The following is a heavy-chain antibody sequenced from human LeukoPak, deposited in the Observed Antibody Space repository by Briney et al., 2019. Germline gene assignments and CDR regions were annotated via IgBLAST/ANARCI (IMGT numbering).Heavy chain of an antibody. V-gene: IGHV3-30*02. CDR3: AKGGSIRSSWTDY. Sequence: GGSLRLSCAASGFIFSGSSMHWVRQAPGKGLEWVCFIRFDATNKYYADSVKGRFTISRDNSKNTLYLQMNSLRAEDTAVYYCAKGGSIRSSWTDYWGQGTLVTVSS. CDR2: IRFDATNK. CDR1: GFIFSGSS. J-gene: IGHJ4*02. D-gene: IGHD6-13*01.